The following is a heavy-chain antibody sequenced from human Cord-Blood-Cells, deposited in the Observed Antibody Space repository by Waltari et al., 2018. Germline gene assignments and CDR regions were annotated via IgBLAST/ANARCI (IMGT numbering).Heavy chain of an antibody. CDR2: ISGSGGST. D-gene: IGHD6-13*01. V-gene: IGHV3-23*01. CDR3: AKALVSYSSTPHDAFDI. CDR1: GFTFSSYA. J-gene: IGHJ3*02. Sequence: EVQLLESGGGLVQPGGSLRLSCAASGFTFSSYAMSWVCQAPGKGLEWVSAISGSGGSTYYADSVKGRFTISRDNSKNTLYLQMNSLRAEDTAVYYCAKALVSYSSTPHDAFDIWGQGTMVTVSS.